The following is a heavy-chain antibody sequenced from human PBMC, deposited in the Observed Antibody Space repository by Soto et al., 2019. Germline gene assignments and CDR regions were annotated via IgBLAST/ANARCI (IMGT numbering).Heavy chain of an antibody. D-gene: IGHD6-19*01. J-gene: IGHJ5*02. CDR2: IIPIFGTA. CDR1: GGTFSSYA. CDR3: ARELDSSGCYGWFDP. V-gene: IGHV1-69*01. Sequence: QVQLVQSGAEVKKPGSSVKVSCKASGGTFSSYAISWVRQAPGQGLEWMGGIIPIFGTANYAQKFQGRVTITADESTSTAYMERSSLRSDDTAVYYCARELDSSGCYGWFDPWGQGTLVTVSS.